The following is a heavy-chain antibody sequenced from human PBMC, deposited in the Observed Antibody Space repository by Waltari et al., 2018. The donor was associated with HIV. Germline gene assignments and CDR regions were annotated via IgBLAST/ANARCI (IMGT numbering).Heavy chain of an antibody. CDR3: ARRPRMAGFYLYYGMDV. J-gene: IGHJ6*02. Sequence: QLQLQQSGPGLVKPSETLSLTCTVSGGSVINSDYYWDFIRQSPGKGLEWIGNIYYTATTFYNPSLKSRVTMSADLSKNQFSLRLRSVTAADTAIYYCARRPRMAGFYLYYGMDVWGQGTTVTVSS. V-gene: IGHV4-39*01. D-gene: IGHD2-8*01. CDR2: IYYTATT. CDR1: GGSVINSDYY.